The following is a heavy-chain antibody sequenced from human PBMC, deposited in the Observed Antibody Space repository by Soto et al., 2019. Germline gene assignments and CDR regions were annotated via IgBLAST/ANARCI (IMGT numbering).Heavy chain of an antibody. V-gene: IGHV4-30-4*01. CDR2: IYYSGST. Sequence: SETLSLTCTVSGGSISRGDYYWSWIRQPPGKGLEWIGYIYYSGSTYYNPSLKSRVTISVDTSKNQFSLKLSSVTAADTAVYYCARDARIDDSSGYYYENWFDPWDQGTLVTVSS. J-gene: IGHJ5*02. D-gene: IGHD3-22*01. CDR1: GGSISRGDYY. CDR3: ARDARIDDSSGYYYENWFDP.